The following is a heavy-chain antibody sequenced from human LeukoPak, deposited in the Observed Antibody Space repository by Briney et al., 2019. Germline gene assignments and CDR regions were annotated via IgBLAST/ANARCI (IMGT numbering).Heavy chain of an antibody. CDR2: ISYDGSNK. D-gene: IGHD3-3*01. V-gene: IGHV3-30*18. Sequence: GGSLRLSCAASGFTFSSYGMHWVRQAPGKGLEWVAVISYDGSNKYYADSVKGRFTISRDNSKNPLYLQMNSLRAEDTAVYYCAKIFGDMGYFDYWGQGTLVTVSS. CDR3: AKIFGDMGYFDY. J-gene: IGHJ4*02. CDR1: GFTFSSYG.